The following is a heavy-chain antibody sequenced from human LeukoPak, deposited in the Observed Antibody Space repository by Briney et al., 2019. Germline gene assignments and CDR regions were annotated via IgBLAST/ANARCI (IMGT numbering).Heavy chain of an antibody. D-gene: IGHD2-15*01. CDR1: GFSFSSYG. CDR3: ARGGLCSGGSCYPGRFDY. V-gene: IGHV3-64*01. CDR2: ISSNGGST. J-gene: IGHJ4*02. Sequence: PGGSLRLSCAASGFSFSSYGMHWVRQAPGKGLEYVAAISSNGGSTDYANSVKGRFTISRDNSKNTLYLQMGSLRAEDMAVYYCARGGLCSGGSCYPGRFDYWGQGTLVTVSS.